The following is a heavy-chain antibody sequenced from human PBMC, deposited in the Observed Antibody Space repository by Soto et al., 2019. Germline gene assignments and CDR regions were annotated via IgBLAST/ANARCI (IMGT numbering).Heavy chain of an antibody. J-gene: IGHJ4*02. CDR3: ARDDGHIVDTISAFDY. V-gene: IGHV1-46*03. CDR1: GYTFTSYY. Sequence: GASVKVSCKASGYTFTSYYMHWVRQAPGQGLEWMGIINPSGGSTSYAQKFQSRVTMTRDTSTSTVYMELSSLRSEDTAVYYCARDDGHIVDTISAFDYWGQGTLVTVSS. D-gene: IGHD5-12*01. CDR2: INPSGGST.